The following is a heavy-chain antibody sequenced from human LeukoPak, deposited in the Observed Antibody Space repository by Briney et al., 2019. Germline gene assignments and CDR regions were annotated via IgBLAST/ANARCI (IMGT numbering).Heavy chain of an antibody. V-gene: IGHV4-39*01. CDR2: IYYSGST. D-gene: IGHD5-18*01. J-gene: IGHJ4*02. CDR1: GGSISSSSFY. Sequence: SSETLSLTCTVSGGSISSSSFYWGWVRQPPGKGLEWIGNIYYSGSTYYNPSLKSRVTIPVDTSKNQFSLKLSSVIAADTAVYYCARHKGYTYGYGDYWGQGTLVTVSS. CDR3: ARHKGYTYGYGDY.